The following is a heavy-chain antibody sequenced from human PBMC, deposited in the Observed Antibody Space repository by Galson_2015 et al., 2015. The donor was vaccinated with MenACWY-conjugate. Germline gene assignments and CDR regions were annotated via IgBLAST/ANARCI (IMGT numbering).Heavy chain of an antibody. J-gene: IGHJ4*02. CDR2: ISDGGGRI. V-gene: IGHV3-23*01. Sequence: SLRLSCAASGFTFSTYVVNWVRQAPGKGLEWVSSISDGGGRIYYADSVKGRFTISRDNSKHTLYLQMNSLRGDDTAVYYCARIPTWGSSFGYFDYWGQGILVAVSS. D-gene: IGHD7-27*01. CDR3: ARIPTWGSSFGYFDY. CDR1: GFTFSTYV.